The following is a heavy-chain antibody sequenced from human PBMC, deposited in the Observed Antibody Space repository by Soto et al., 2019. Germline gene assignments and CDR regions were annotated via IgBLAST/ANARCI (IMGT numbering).Heavy chain of an antibody. CDR1: GGSISSGGYS. V-gene: IGHV4-30-2*01. CDR2: IYHSGST. D-gene: IGHD3-22*01. CDR3: ARFHDSSGLNFDY. Sequence: PSETLSLTCAVSGGSISSGGYSWSWIRQPPGKGLEWIGYIYHSGSTYYNPSLKSRVTISVDRSKNQFSLKLSSVTAADTAVYYCARFHDSSGLNFDYWGQGTLVTVSS. J-gene: IGHJ4*02.